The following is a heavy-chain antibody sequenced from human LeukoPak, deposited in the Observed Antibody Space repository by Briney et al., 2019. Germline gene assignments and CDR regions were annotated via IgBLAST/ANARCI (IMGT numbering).Heavy chain of an antibody. CDR1: GFTFSSYE. Sequence: GGSLRLSCAASGFTFSSYEMNWVRQAPGKGLEWVSYISSSGSTIYYADSVEGRFTISRDNAKNSLYLQMNSLRAEDTAVYYCAELGITMIGGVWGRGTTVTISS. CDR3: AELGITMIGGV. CDR2: ISSSGSTI. D-gene: IGHD3-10*02. V-gene: IGHV3-48*03. J-gene: IGHJ6*04.